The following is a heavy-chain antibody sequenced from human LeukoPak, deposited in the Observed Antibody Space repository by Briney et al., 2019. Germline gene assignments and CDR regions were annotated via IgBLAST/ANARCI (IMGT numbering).Heavy chain of an antibody. Sequence: GGSLRLSCAASGFTFSSHWMHWVRQAPGKGLVWVSRINGDGSNTTYADSVKGRFTISRDNAKNTLYLQMNSLRAEDTAVYHCARPKSWYSTDVWGQGTMVTVSS. CDR2: INGDGSNT. CDR1: GFTFSSHW. CDR3: ARPKSWYSTDV. V-gene: IGHV3-74*03. J-gene: IGHJ3*01. D-gene: IGHD2-15*01.